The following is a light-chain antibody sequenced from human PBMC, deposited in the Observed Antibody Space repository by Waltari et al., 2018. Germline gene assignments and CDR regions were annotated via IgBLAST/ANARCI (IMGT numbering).Light chain of an antibody. CDR1: QSIIKY. Sequence: EIVLTQSPGTLSLSPGERATLSCRASQSIIKYLAWYQKKPGQAPRLLIYHTSIRAAGIPDRFSGSGSGTDFSLFISRLEPDDFAVYYCQHYVSLPATFGQGTKVEIK. J-gene: IGKJ1*01. CDR3: QHYVSLPAT. V-gene: IGKV3-20*01. CDR2: HTS.